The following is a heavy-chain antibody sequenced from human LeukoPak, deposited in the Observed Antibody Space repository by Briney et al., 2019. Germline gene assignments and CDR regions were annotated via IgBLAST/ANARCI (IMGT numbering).Heavy chain of an antibody. CDR3: AKGRDGYDAFDI. CDR2: ISGSGGST. D-gene: IGHD5-24*01. CDR1: GFTFSNYA. Sequence: PGGSLRLSCAASGFTFSNYAMGWVRQAPGKGLEWVSAISGSGGSTDYADSVKGRFTISRDNSKNTLYLQMNSLRAEDTAVYYCAKGRDGYDAFDIWGQGTMVTVSS. J-gene: IGHJ3*02. V-gene: IGHV3-23*01.